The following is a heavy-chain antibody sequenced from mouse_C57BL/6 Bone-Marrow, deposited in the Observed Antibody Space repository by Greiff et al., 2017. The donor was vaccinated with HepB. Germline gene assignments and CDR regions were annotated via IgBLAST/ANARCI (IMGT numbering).Heavy chain of an antibody. Sequence: QVHVKQSGAELVKPGASVKMSCKASGYTFTSYWITWVKQRPGQGLEWIGDIYPGSGSTNYNEKFKSKATLTVDTSSSTAYMQLSSLTSEDSAVYYCARRHYYYGSSYGYWGQGTTLTVSS. CDR2: IYPGSGST. D-gene: IGHD1-1*01. V-gene: IGHV1-55*01. CDR3: ARRHYYYGSSYGY. CDR1: GYTFTSYW. J-gene: IGHJ2*01.